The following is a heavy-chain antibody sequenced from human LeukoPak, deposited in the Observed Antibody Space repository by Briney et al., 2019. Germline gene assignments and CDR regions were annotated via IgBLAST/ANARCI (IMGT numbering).Heavy chain of an antibody. V-gene: IGHV4-30-2*01. J-gene: IGHJ4*02. CDR2: IYHSGST. CDR1: GGSISSGGYS. CDR3: ARQYYDYVWGSYETYYFDY. Sequence: SQTLSLTCAVSGGSISSGGYSWSWIRQPPGKGLEWIGYIYHSGSTYYNPSLKSRVTISVDTSKNQFSLKLSSVTAADTAVYYCARQYYDYVWGSYETYYFDYWGQGTLVTVSS. D-gene: IGHD3-16*01.